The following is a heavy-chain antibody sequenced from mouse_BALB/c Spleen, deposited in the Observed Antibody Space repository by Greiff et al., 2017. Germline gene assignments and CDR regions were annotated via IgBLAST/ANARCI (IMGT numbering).Heavy chain of an antibody. V-gene: IGHV1S29*02. J-gene: IGHJ2*01. Sequence: EVQLQQSGPELVKPGASVKISCKASGYTFTDYNMHWVKQSHGKSLEWIGYIYPYNGGTGYNQKFKSKATLTADNSSSTAYMELRSLTSEDSAVYYCASLITTAYLDYWGQGTTLTVSS. CDR1: GYTFTDYN. D-gene: IGHD1-2*01. CDR2: IYPYNGGT. CDR3: ASLITTAYLDY.